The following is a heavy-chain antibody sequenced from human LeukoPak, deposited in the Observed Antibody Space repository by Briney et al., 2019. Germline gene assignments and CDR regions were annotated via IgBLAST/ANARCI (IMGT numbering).Heavy chain of an antibody. V-gene: IGHV3-74*01. CDR1: GFTFSSYW. CDR3: ARGLSGYGSSLGH. D-gene: IGHD6-6*01. Sequence: GGSLRLSCAASGFTFSSYWMHWVRQAPGKGLVWVSRINSGGSSTSYADSVRGRFSISRDNAKSTLYLQMNSLRAEDTAVYYCARGLSGYGSSLGHWGQGTLVTVSA. J-gene: IGHJ4*02. CDR2: INSGGSST.